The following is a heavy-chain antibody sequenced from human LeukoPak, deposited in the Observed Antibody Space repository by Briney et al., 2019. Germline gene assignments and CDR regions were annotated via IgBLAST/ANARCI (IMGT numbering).Heavy chain of an antibody. D-gene: IGHD2-2*01. CDR3: AKDQCTRTSCDGYPGH. CDR1: GFTFSSYG. J-gene: IGHJ4*02. Sequence: GGPLRLSCAASGFTFSSYGMHWVRQAPGKGLEWVAFIHFDGSTKYSGDSVKGRFTVSRDNSKNTLYLQMNSLRPEDTAVYYCAKDQCTRTSCDGYPGHWGQGTLVTVSS. CDR2: IHFDGSTK. V-gene: IGHV3-30*02.